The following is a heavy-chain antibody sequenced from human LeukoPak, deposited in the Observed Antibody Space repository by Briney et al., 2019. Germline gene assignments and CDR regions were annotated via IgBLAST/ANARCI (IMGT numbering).Heavy chain of an antibody. CDR1: GFTFSSYA. J-gene: IGHJ4*02. D-gene: IGHD4-17*01. Sequence: GRSLRLSCAASGFTFSSYAIHWVRQAPGKGLEWVAVISYDGSNKYYADSVKGRFTISRDNSKNTLYLQMNSLRAEDTAVYYCARETGSAVGSTDFDYWGQGTLVTVSS. CDR2: ISYDGSNK. V-gene: IGHV3-30-3*01. CDR3: ARETGSAVGSTDFDY.